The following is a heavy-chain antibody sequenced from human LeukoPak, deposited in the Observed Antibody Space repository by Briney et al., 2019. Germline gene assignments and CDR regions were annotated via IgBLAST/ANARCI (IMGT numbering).Heavy chain of an antibody. CDR2: INWNGGST. D-gene: IGHD2-8*01. Sequence: PGGSLRLSCAASGFTFDDYGMSWVRQVPGKGLEWVSGINWNGGSTGYADSVKGRFTISRDSAKNSLYLQMNSLRAEDTAVYYCAKDRCSNGIGCLYYYMDVWGKGTTVTISS. CDR3: AKDRCSNGIGCLYYYMDV. CDR1: GFTFDDYG. V-gene: IGHV3-20*04. J-gene: IGHJ6*03.